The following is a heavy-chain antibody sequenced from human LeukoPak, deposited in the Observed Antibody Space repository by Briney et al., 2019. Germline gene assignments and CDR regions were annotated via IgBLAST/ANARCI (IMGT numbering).Heavy chain of an antibody. J-gene: IGHJ4*02. D-gene: IGHD1-26*01. CDR3: AKDHFSGSYYYADY. CDR1: GFTFSSYG. V-gene: IGHV3-33*06. Sequence: GGSLRLSCAASGFTFSSYGMHWVRQAPGKGLEWVAVIWYDGSNKYYADSVKGRFTISRDNSKNTLYLQMNSLRAEDTAVYYCAKDHFSGSYYYADYWGQGTLVTVSS. CDR2: IWYDGSNK.